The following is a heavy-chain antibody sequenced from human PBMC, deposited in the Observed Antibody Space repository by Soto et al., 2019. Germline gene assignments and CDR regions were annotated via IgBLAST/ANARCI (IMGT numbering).Heavy chain of an antibody. CDR1: GYTFTRYS. Sequence: ASVKVSCKASGYTFTRYSMHWVRQAPGQRLEWMGWINAGNGNTKYSQKFQGRVTITRDTSASTAYMELSSLRSEDTAVYYCARTARPGTAMVNYWGQGTLVTVSS. V-gene: IGHV1-3*01. CDR2: INAGNGNT. D-gene: IGHD5-18*01. CDR3: ARTARPGTAMVNY. J-gene: IGHJ4*02.